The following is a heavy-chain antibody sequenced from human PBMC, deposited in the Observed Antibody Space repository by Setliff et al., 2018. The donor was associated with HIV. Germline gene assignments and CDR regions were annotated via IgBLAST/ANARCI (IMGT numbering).Heavy chain of an antibody. CDR2: ISNAGTTI. V-gene: IGHV3-48*03. D-gene: IGHD3-22*01. CDR1: GLSFDNYA. CDR3: ARPNYYDSSGSFDY. Sequence: GGSLRLSCAASGLSFDNYAMNWVRQAPGKGLEWVSYISNAGTTIYYADSVKGRFTISRDNAKNSLYLQMNSLRAEGTAVYYCARPNYYDSSGSFDYWGQGTLVTVSS. J-gene: IGHJ4*02.